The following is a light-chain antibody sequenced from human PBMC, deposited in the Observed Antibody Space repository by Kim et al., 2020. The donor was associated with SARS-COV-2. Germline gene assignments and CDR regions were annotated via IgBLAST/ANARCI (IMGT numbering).Light chain of an antibody. CDR3: QQYAQSPRT. J-gene: IGKJ1*01. CDR2: GAS. CDR1: QTVSSNE. V-gene: IGKV3-20*01. Sequence: EIVLTQTPGTLSLSPGERATLSCRATQTVSSNEIAWFQQKPGQAPRLLIYGASNRATGVPDRFSGSGSGTDFTLTISRMEPEDLAVYVCQQYAQSPRTFGQGTKVDIK.